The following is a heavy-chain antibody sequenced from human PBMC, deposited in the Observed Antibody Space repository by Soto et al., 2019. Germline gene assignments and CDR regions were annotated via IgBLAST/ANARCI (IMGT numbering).Heavy chain of an antibody. V-gene: IGHV3-48*01. Sequence: PGGSLRLSCAASGFTFSSYSMNWVRQAPGKGLEWVSYISSSSSTIYYADSVKGRFTISRDNAKNSLYLQMSSLRAEDTAVYYCARGAYYYDSSGLSYWGQGT. CDR3: ARGAYYYDSSGLSY. D-gene: IGHD3-22*01. J-gene: IGHJ4*02. CDR1: GFTFSSYS. CDR2: ISSSSSTI.